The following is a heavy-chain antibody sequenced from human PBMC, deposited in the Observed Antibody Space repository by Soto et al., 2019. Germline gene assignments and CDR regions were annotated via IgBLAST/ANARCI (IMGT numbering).Heavy chain of an antibody. D-gene: IGHD2-15*01. CDR2: IKEDGSEK. J-gene: IGHJ6*02. V-gene: IGHV3-7*01. CDR3: TVAYGLDV. Sequence: VQVVESGGGLVQPGGSLRLSCAASGFTFKRFWMTWVRQAPGKGLEWVANIKEDGSEKYYVDSVKGRFTISRDNAKNSLYLQMDSLRAEDTAVYFCTVAYGLDVWGQGTTVTVSS. CDR1: GFTFKRFW.